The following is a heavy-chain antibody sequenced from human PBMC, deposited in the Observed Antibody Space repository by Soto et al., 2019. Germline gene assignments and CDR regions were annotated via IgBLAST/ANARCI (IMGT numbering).Heavy chain of an antibody. CDR3: ARDLAWKRGKVGRYYYGMDV. J-gene: IGHJ6*01. D-gene: IGHD1-1*01. Sequence: QVLLVESGGGLVKAGGSLRLSCAASGFIFSDYYMSWVRQPPGKGLEWVSYISTRSTYTNYADSVKGRFTISRDNTKNALYLQMDSLRVEDTAVYYCARDLAWKRGKVGRYYYGMDVWGPGTTVTVSS. V-gene: IGHV3-11*06. CDR1: GFIFSDYY. CDR2: ISTRSTYT.